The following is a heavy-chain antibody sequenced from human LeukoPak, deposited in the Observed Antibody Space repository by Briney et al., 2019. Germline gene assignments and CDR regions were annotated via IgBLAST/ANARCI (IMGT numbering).Heavy chain of an antibody. CDR3: ARDGPAAAGTFFDY. Sequence: ASVKVSCKASGGTFNSYTITWVRQAPGQGLECMGWINTNTGNPTYAQGFTGRFVFSLDTSVSTAYLQISSLKAEDTAVYYCARDGPAAAGTFFDYWGQGTLVTVSS. J-gene: IGHJ4*02. D-gene: IGHD6-13*01. CDR2: INTNTGNP. V-gene: IGHV7-4-1*02. CDR1: GGTFNSYT.